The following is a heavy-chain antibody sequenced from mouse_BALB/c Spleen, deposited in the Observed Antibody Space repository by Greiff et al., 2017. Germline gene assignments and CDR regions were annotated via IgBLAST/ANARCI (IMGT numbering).Heavy chain of an antibody. CDR1: GFTFSSYA. Sequence: EVKLMESGGGLVKPGGSLKLSCAASGFTFSSYAMSWVRQTPEKRLEWVASISSGGSTYYPDSVKGRFTISRDNARNILYLQMSSLRSEDTAMYYCAREGNVYDFIAYWGQGTLVTVSA. D-gene: IGHD2-12*01. J-gene: IGHJ3*01. CDR2: ISSGGST. V-gene: IGHV5-6-5*01. CDR3: AREGNVYDFIAY.